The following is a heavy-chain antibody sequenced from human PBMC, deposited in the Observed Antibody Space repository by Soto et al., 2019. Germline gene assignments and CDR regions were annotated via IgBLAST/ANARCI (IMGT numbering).Heavy chain of an antibody. CDR3: ARREYYDFWSGHLFPVYYFDY. D-gene: IGHD3-3*01. CDR2: IYPGDSDT. J-gene: IGHJ4*02. CDR1: GYSFTSYC. V-gene: IGHV5-51*01. Sequence: PGESLGISCKGSGYSFTSYCIGWVRQLPGKGLEWMGIIYPGDSDTRYSPSFQGQVTISADKSISTAYLQWSSLKASDTAMYYCARREYYDFWSGHLFPVYYFDYWGQGTLVTVSS.